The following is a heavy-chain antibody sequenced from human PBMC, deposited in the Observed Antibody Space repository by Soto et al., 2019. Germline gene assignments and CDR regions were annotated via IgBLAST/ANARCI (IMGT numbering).Heavy chain of an antibody. J-gene: IGHJ4*02. CDR1: GFSLSTSGVG. CDR3: AHKGLLWFG. Sequence: QITLKESGPTLVKPTQTLTLTCTFSGFSLSTSGVGVGWIRQPPGQALEWLALIYWDDDKRYSSSLKSRLTIPKDTSKNQVVLTMPNMDPVDTATYYCAHKGLLWFGWGQGTLVTVFS. CDR2: IYWDDDK. D-gene: IGHD3-10*01. V-gene: IGHV2-5*02.